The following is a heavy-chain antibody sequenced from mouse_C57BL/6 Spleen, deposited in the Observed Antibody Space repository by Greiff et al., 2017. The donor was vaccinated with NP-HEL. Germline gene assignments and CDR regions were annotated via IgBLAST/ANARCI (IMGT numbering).Heavy chain of an antibody. D-gene: IGHD2-4*01. V-gene: IGHV1-69*01. CDR2: IDPSDSYT. CDR3: ARIDYETWFAY. J-gene: IGHJ3*01. Sequence: QVQLKQPGAELVMPGASVKLSCKASGYTFTSYWMHWVKQRPGQGLEWIGEIDPSDSYTNYNQKFKGKSTLTVDKSSSTAYMQLSSLTSEDSAVYYCARIDYETWFAYWGQGTLVTVSA. CDR1: GYTFTSYW.